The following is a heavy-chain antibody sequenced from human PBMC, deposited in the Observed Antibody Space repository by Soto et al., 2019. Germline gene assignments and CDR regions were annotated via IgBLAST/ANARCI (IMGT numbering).Heavy chain of an antibody. Sequence: PGGSLRLSCAASGFTFSSYAMSWVRQAPGKGLEWVSAISGSGGSTYYADSVKGRFTISRDNSKNTLYLQMNSLRAEDTAVYYCAKDRVYDFWSAPLRWFDPWGQGTLVTVSS. CDR2: ISGSGGST. CDR3: AKDRVYDFWSAPLRWFDP. D-gene: IGHD3-3*01. V-gene: IGHV3-23*01. J-gene: IGHJ5*02. CDR1: GFTFSSYA.